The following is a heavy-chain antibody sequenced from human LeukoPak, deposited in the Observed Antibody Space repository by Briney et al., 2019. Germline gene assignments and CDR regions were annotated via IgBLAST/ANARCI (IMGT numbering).Heavy chain of an antibody. CDR3: ARRGDYGDYGTDYYFDY. J-gene: IGHJ4*02. Sequence: GESLKISCKGSGYSFTSYWIGWVRQMPGKGLEWMGIIYPGDSDTRYSPSFQGRVTISADKSISTAYLQWSSLKASDTAMYYCARRGDYGDYGTDYYFDYWGQGTLVTVSS. CDR1: GYSFTSYW. CDR2: IYPGDSDT. D-gene: IGHD4-17*01. V-gene: IGHV5-51*01.